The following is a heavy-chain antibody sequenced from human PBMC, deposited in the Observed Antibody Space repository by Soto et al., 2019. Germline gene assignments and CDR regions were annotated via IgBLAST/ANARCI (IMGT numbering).Heavy chain of an antibody. J-gene: IGHJ4*02. CDR1: GFTFSSYG. CDR2: IWYDGSNK. V-gene: IGHV3-33*01. D-gene: IGHD3-10*01. Sequence: QVQLVESGGGVVQPGRCLRLSCAASGFTFSSYGMHWVRQAPGKGLEWVAVIWYDGSNKYYADSVKGRFTISRDNSKNTLYLQMNSLRAEDTAVYYCARDRNTMVRGVDDFDYWGQGTLVTVSS. CDR3: ARDRNTMVRGVDDFDY.